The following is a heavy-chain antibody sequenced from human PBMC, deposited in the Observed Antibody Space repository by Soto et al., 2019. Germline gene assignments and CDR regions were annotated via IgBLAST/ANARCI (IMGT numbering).Heavy chain of an antibody. V-gene: IGHV3-30*18. CDR2: ISYDGSNK. CDR3: AKDLPPGSLDY. Sequence: GGSLRLSCAASGFTFSSYGMHWVRQAPGKGLEWVAVISYDGSNKYYADSVKGRFTISRDNSKNTLYLQMNSLRAEDTAVYYCAKDLPPGSLDYWGQGTLVTVSS. J-gene: IGHJ4*02. CDR1: GFTFSSYG. D-gene: IGHD2-15*01.